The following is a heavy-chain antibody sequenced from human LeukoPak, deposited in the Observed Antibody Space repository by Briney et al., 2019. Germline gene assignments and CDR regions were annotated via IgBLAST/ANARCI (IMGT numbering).Heavy chain of an antibody. CDR2: ISAYNDNK. CDR1: GYTFASYG. V-gene: IGHV1-18*01. J-gene: IGHJ6*03. CDR3: ARDLDWSGLSYYDYMDV. D-gene: IGHD3-3*01. Sequence: ASVKVSCKTSGYTFASYGISWVRQAPGQGLEWVGWISAYNDNKNYAQKLQGRVTMTTGTSTSTAYMELRSLRSDDTAVYYCARDLDWSGLSYYDYMDVWGKGTTVTVSS.